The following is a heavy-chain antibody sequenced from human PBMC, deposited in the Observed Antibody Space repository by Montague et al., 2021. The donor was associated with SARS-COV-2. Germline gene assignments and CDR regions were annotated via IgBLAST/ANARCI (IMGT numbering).Heavy chain of an antibody. D-gene: IGHD4-17*01. CDR1: GGSISSGGYY. J-gene: IGHJ4*02. CDR2: IYYSGST. V-gene: IGHV4-31*03. CDR3: ARDHYGDFSFGY. Sequence: TLSLTCTVSGGSISSGGYYWSWIRQHPGKGLEWIGYIYYSGSTYYNPSLKSRVTISVDTSKNQFSLKLSSVTAADTAVYYCARDHYGDFSFGYWGQGTLVTVSS.